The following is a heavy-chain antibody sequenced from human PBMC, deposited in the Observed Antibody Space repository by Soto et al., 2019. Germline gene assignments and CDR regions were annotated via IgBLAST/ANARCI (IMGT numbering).Heavy chain of an antibody. CDR2: IIPIFGTA. V-gene: IGHV1-69*13. CDR1: GGTFSSYA. CDR3: ARDYDFWSGYSRVNNWFDP. J-gene: IGHJ5*02. Sequence: ASVKVSCKASGGTFSSYAISWVRQAPGQGLEWMGGIIPIFGTANYAQKFQGRVTITADESTSTAYMELSSLRSEDTAVYYCARDYDFWSGYSRVNNWFDPWGQGTLVTVSS. D-gene: IGHD3-3*01.